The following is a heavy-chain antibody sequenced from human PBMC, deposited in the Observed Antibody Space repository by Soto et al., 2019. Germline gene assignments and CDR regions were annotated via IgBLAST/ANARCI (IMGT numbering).Heavy chain of an antibody. J-gene: IGHJ6*02. V-gene: IGHV1-18*01. CDR1: GYTFTSYG. CDR2: ISAYNGNT. CDR3: ARSNRQGIAVAAPNYYYYYGMDV. D-gene: IGHD6-19*01. Sequence: ASVKVSCKASGYTFTSYGISWVRQAPGQGLEWMGWISAYNGNTNYAQRLQGRVTMTTDTSTSTAYMELRSLRSDDTAVYYCARSNRQGIAVAAPNYYYYYGMDVWGQGTTVTVSS.